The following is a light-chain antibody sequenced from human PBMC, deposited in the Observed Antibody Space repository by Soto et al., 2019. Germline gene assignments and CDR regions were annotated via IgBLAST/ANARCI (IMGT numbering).Light chain of an antibody. CDR1: QSVSSSY. J-gene: IGKJ2*01. Sequence: EIVLTQSPGTLSLSPGERATLSCRASQSVSSSYLAWYQQKPGQAPRLLIYGASSRATGIPDRFSGSGSGTDFTLTISRLEPEDFAAYYCQQYGSSPVYTFGQGTKLEIK. V-gene: IGKV3-20*01. CDR3: QQYGSSPVYT. CDR2: GAS.